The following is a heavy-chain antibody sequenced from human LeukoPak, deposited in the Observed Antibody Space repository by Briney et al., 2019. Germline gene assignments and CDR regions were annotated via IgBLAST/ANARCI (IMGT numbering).Heavy chain of an antibody. CDR2: ISFDSRTK. J-gene: IGHJ4*02. D-gene: IGHD1-26*01. Sequence: GGSLRLSCAASGFTFSTYALHWVRQASDRGLEWVAVISFDSRTKYYTDSVKGRFTISRDNSKNTLYLQMNSLRVEDTAVYYCARDTKWVQNFDYWGQGTLVTVSS. CDR1: GFTFSTYA. V-gene: IGHV3-30*04. CDR3: ARDTKWVQNFDY.